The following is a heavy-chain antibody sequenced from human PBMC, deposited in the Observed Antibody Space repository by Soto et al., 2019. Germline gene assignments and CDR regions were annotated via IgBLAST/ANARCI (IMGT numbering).Heavy chain of an antibody. Sequence: ESLKISCKGSGYSFTSYWIGWARQMPGKGLEWMGIIYPGDSDTRYSPSFQGQVTISADKSISTTYVQWRSLAASDTIMYYFATQRYGAKYYSGMDEWCQGTMVT. CDR1: GYSFTSYW. V-gene: IGHV5-51*01. J-gene: IGHJ6*02. CDR3: ATQRYGAKYYSGMDE. CDR2: IYPGDSDT. D-gene: IGHD5-18*01.